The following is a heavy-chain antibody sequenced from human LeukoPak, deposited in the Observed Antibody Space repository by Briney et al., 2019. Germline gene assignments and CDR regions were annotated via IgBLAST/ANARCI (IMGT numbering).Heavy chain of an antibody. V-gene: IGHV1-2*06. CDR3: ARVNRYSSSQIDY. J-gene: IGHJ4*02. D-gene: IGHD6-13*01. CDR2: INPNSGGT. Sequence: ASVKVSCKASGYTLTGYYMHWVRQAPGQGLEWMGRINPNSGGTNYAQKVQGRVTMTRDTSISTAYMELSRLRSDDTAVYYCARVNRYSSSQIDYWGQGTLVTVSS. CDR1: GYTLTGYY.